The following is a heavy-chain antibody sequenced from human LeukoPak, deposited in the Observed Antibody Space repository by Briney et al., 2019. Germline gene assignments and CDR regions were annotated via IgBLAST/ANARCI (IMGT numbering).Heavy chain of an antibody. J-gene: IGHJ6*03. V-gene: IGHV3-21*01. CDR2: ISHSSSYT. Sequence: GGSLRLSCVASGFTFNSYSMNWVRQAPGKGLEWVTAISHSSSYTYYADSVKGRFTISRDNAKNSLYLQMNSLRAEDTAVYYCARDPYCTVYNCDNLGPHWYWYMDVWGKGTTVTISS. D-gene: IGHD2-8*02. CDR1: GFTFNSYS. CDR3: ARDPYCTVYNCDNLGPHWYWYMDV.